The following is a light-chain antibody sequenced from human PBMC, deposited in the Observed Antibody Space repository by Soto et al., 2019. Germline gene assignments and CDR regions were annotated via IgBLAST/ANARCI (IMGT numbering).Light chain of an antibody. CDR3: QHYNSYSEA. J-gene: IGKJ1*01. CDR2: KAS. Sequence: DIQMTQSPSTLPASVGDRVTITCRANQTISSWLAWYQQKPGKAPKLLIYKASTLNSGVPSRFSGSGSGTEFTLTISSLQPDDFATYYCQHYNSYSEAFGQGTKVDIK. V-gene: IGKV1-5*03. CDR1: QTISSW.